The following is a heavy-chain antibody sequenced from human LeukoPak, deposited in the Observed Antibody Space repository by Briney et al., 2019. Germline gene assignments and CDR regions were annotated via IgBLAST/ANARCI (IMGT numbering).Heavy chain of an antibody. CDR3: AREGYSSVENYYYYYGMDV. Sequence: GASVKVSCKASGYTFTSYDINWVRQATGQGLEWMGWMNPNSGNTGYAQKFQGRVTMTRNTSTSTAYMVLRSLRSDDTAVYYCAREGYSSVENYYYYYGMDVWGQGTTVTVSS. V-gene: IGHV1-8*01. CDR1: GYTFTSYD. CDR2: MNPNSGNT. D-gene: IGHD6-25*01. J-gene: IGHJ6*02.